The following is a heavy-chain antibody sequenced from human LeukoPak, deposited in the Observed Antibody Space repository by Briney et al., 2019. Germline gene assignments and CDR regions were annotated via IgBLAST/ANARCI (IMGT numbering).Heavy chain of an antibody. CDR1: GFTFSSYE. Sequence: GGSLRLSCAASGFTFSSYEMNWVRQAPGKGLEWVSYISSSGSTIYYADSVKGRFTISRDNAKNSLYLQMNSLRAEDTAVYYCARVGSQYDSSGYPYWGQGTLVTVSS. CDR2: ISSSGSTI. V-gene: IGHV3-48*03. J-gene: IGHJ4*02. CDR3: ARVGSQYDSSGYPY. D-gene: IGHD3-22*01.